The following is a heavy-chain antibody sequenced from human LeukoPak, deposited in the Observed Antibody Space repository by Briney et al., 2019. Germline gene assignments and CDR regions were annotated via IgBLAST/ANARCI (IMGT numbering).Heavy chain of an antibody. CDR3: ARGNSGYYRNTKFDY. D-gene: IGHD3-22*01. Sequence: GGSLRLSCAASGFTCDDYGMSWVRQAPGKGLEWVSGINWDGGSTGYADSVKGRFTISRDNAKNSLYLQMNSLRAEDTALYYCARGNSGYYRNTKFDYWGQGTLVTVSS. J-gene: IGHJ4*02. V-gene: IGHV3-20*04. CDR2: INWDGGST. CDR1: GFTCDDYG.